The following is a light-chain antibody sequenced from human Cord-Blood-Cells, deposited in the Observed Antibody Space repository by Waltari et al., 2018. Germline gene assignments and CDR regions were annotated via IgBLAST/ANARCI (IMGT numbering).Light chain of an antibody. J-gene: IGLJ1*01. Sequence: QSVLTQPPSVSGAPGQRVTISCTGSSSNIGAGYDVHWYQQLPGPAPKLLIYGNSKRPSGVPDRFSGAKSGTSASLAITGRQAEDEADYYCQSYDSSLSGSDVFGTGTKVTVL. CDR3: QSYDSSLSGSDV. V-gene: IGLV1-40*01. CDR1: SSNIGAGYD. CDR2: GNS.